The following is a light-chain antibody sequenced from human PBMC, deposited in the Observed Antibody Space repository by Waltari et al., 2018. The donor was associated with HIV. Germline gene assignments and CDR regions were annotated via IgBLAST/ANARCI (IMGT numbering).Light chain of an antibody. J-gene: IGKJ4*01. CDR3: QQYNNWLT. CDR2: DES. V-gene: IGKV3-15*01. Sequence: IVMTQSPATLSVSPGERATLACRASQSVSNKIAWYQQKPGQAPRHLMDDESTMVTGIPARFSGSGSGTDFTLTISSLQSGDFAIYYCQQYNNWLTFGGGTKVEIK. CDR1: QSVSNK.